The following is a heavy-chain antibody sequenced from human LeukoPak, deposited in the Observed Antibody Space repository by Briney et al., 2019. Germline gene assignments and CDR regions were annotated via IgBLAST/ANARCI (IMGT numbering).Heavy chain of an antibody. CDR3: ANDYRSGSFHDF. D-gene: IGHD3-10*01. V-gene: IGHV3-23*01. CDR2: ISRRDDYT. Sequence: GGSLGLSCAASGFAFSSYAMSWVRQPPGKGLEWVSVISRRDDYTYYADSVKGRYTISRDNSKNTLYLQMNTLRAEDTAVYYCANDYRSGSFHDFWGQGTLVTVSS. J-gene: IGHJ4*02. CDR1: GFAFSSYA.